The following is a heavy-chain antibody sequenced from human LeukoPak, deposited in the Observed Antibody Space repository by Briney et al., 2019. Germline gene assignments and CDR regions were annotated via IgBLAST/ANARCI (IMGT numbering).Heavy chain of an antibody. Sequence: ASVKVSCKASGYTFTGYYMHWVRQAPGQGLEWMGWINPNSGGTNYAQEFQGRVTMTRDTSISTAYMELSRLRSDDTAVYYCARDLHTAMVRYSLYYFDYWGQGTLVTVSS. V-gene: IGHV1-2*02. D-gene: IGHD5-18*01. CDR1: GYTFTGYY. J-gene: IGHJ4*02. CDR2: INPNSGGT. CDR3: ARDLHTAMVRYSLYYFDY.